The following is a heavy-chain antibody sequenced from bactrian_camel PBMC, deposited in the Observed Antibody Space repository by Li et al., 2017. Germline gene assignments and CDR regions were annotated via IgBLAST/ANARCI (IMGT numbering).Heavy chain of an antibody. J-gene: IGHJ4*01. CDR3: AADGSSDGSYLIPVYNY. CDR2: IVSDGSM. D-gene: IGHD2*01. V-gene: IGHV3S53*01. Sequence: VQLVESGGGSVQAGGSLRLSCVASGYTTRCSSENWYRQAPGKQRELVSSIVSDGSMYYADSVKGRFSISQDISENTLYLQMNSLRPEDTAMYYCAADGSSDGSYLIPVYNYWGQGTQVTVS. CDR1: GYTTRCSS.